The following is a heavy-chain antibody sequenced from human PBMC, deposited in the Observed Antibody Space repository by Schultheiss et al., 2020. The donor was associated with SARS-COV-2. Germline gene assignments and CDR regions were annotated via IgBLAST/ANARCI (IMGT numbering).Heavy chain of an antibody. CDR1: GGSISSGGYY. V-gene: IGHV4-31*03. Sequence: LRLSCTVSGGSISSGGYYWSWIRQHPGKGLEWIGEIYHSGSTNYNPSLKSRVTISVDTSKNQFSLKLSSVTAADTAVYYCARTYDSSGYYYLGYFQHWGQGTLVTVSS. D-gene: IGHD3-22*01. CDR3: ARTYDSSGYYYLGYFQH. J-gene: IGHJ1*01. CDR2: IYHSGST.